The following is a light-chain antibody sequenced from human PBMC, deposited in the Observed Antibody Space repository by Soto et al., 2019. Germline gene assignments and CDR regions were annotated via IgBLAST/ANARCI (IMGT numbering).Light chain of an antibody. CDR1: RSLSSSY. J-gene: IGKJ2*01. CDR3: QHYGSSPEYN. CDR2: GAS. V-gene: IGKV3-20*01. Sequence: EIVLTQSPGTLSLSPGERVTLSCRASRSLSSSYLAWYQQKPGQAPKLLIYGASNRATGIPDRFGGSGSGTDFTLTISRLEPEDFAVYYCQHYGSSPEYNFGQGTKLEIK.